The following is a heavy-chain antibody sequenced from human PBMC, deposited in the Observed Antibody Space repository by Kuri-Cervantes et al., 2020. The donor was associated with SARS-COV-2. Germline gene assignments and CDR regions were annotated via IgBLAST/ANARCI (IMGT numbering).Heavy chain of an antibody. CDR1: GFSLSTSGVG. Sequence: SGPTLVKPTQTLTLTCTFSGFSLSTSGVGVGWIRQPPGKALEWLALIYWDDDKRYSPSLKSRLTITKDTSKNQVVLTMTNMDPVDTATYYCARPMVRGVINAFDIWGQGTMVTVSS. CDR2: IYWDDDK. V-gene: IGHV2-5*02. CDR3: ARPMVRGVINAFDI. D-gene: IGHD3-10*01. J-gene: IGHJ3*02.